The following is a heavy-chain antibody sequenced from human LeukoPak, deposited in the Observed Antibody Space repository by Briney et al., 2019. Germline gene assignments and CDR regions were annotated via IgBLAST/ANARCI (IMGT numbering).Heavy chain of an antibody. CDR2: ISTYNGNT. CDR3: ARDHCSGGSCYNGMDV. Sequence: GASVKVSFKASGYTFTSYDISWVRQAPGQGLEWMGRISTYNGNTNYTQNLQGRVTMTTDTSTTTAYMELRSLRSDDTPVYYCARDHCSGGSCYNGMDVWGQGTTVTVSS. CDR1: GYTFTSYD. D-gene: IGHD2-15*01. V-gene: IGHV1-18*01. J-gene: IGHJ6*02.